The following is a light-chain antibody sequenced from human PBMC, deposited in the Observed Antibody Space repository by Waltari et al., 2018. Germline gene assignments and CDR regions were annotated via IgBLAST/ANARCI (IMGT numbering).Light chain of an antibody. V-gene: IGKV1-39*01. CDR2: AAS. Sequence: DIEMTQSPSPLSASVGDRVTITCRASQSFSSYLNWYQQKPGKAPNLLIYAASSLQSGVPSRFSGSGSGTDFTLTISSLQPEDFATYYCQQSYSTPWTFGQGTKVEIK. CDR3: QQSYSTPWT. CDR1: QSFSSY. J-gene: IGKJ1*01.